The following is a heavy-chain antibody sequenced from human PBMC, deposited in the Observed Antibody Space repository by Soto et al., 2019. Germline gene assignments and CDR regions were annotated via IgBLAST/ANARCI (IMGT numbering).Heavy chain of an antibody. CDR2: IYHSGST. Sequence: LSLTCAVSGGSISSSNWWSWVRQPPGKGLEWIGEIYHSGSTNYNPSLKSRVTISVDKSKNQFSLKLSSVTAADTAVYYCARDPTGGYSYGYIYYYYGMDVWGQGTTVTVSS. D-gene: IGHD5-18*01. CDR1: GGSISSSNW. J-gene: IGHJ6*02. CDR3: ARDPTGGYSYGYIYYYYGMDV. V-gene: IGHV4-4*02.